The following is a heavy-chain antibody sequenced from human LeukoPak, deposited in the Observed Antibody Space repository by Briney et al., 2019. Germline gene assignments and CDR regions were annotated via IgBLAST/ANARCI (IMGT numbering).Heavy chain of an antibody. CDR3: ARSWELHAFDI. J-gene: IGHJ3*02. V-gene: IGHV3-21*01. CDR1: GFTFSSYS. Sequence: GGSLRLSCAASGFTFSSYSMNWVRQAPGKGLEWVSSISSSSSYIYYADSVKGRFTISRDNAKNSLYLQMNSLRAEDTAVYYCARSWELHAFDIWGQGTMATVRS. D-gene: IGHD1-26*01. CDR2: ISSSSSYI.